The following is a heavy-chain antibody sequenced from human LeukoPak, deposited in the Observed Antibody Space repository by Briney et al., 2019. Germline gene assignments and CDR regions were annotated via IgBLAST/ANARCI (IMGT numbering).Heavy chain of an antibody. J-gene: IGHJ4*02. CDR2: ISYDGNTI. Sequence: GGSLRLSCAASEVTFRNYAVHWVRQAPGKGLQWVAVISYDGNTIHYADSVKGRFTISRDNAKNSLYLQMNSLRAEDTAIYYCTRVGYIDEGIDYWGQGTLVTVSS. V-gene: IGHV3-30-3*01. CDR3: TRVGYIDEGIDY. CDR1: EVTFRNYA. D-gene: IGHD5-24*01.